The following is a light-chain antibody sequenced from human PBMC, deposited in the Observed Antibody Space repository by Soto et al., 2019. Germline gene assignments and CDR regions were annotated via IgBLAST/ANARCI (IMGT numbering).Light chain of an antibody. CDR3: QQYNNWPET. J-gene: IGKJ4*01. CDR2: AAS. CDR1: QSVSTN. V-gene: IGKV3-15*01. Sequence: EIVMTQSPATLSVSPGERATLSCRASQSVSTNLAWYQQKPGQAPRRLIYAASTKASGIPSRFSGSGSGTEFTLTISSLQSEDVAGYDCQQYNNWPETFGGGTKVEIK.